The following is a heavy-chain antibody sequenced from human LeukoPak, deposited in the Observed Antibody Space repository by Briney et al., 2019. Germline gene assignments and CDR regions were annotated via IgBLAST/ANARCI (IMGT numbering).Heavy chain of an antibody. CDR3: ARDRIAVAAPLPYYYYYGMDV. CDR2: ISAYNGNT. CDR1: GYTFTSYD. D-gene: IGHD6-19*01. J-gene: IGHJ6*02. V-gene: IGHV1-18*01. Sequence: GASVKVSCKASGYTFTSYDISWVRQAPGQGLEWMGWISAYNGNTNYAQKLQGRVTMTTDTSTSTAYMELRSLRSDDTAVYYCARDRIAVAAPLPYYYYYGMDVWGQGTTVTVSS.